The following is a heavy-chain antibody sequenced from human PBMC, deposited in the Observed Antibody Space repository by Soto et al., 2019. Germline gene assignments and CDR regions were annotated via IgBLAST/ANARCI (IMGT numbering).Heavy chain of an antibody. CDR1: GYSISSGYY. CDR2: IYHSGST. V-gene: IGHV4-38-2*02. D-gene: IGHD5-12*01. Sequence: SESLSLTCSVSGYSISSGYYWGWIRQPPGKGLEWIGSIYHSGSTYYNPSLKSRVTISVDTSKNQFSLKLSSVTAADTAVYYCARVPGYSGYYNWFDPWGQGTLVTVSS. J-gene: IGHJ5*02. CDR3: ARVPGYSGYYNWFDP.